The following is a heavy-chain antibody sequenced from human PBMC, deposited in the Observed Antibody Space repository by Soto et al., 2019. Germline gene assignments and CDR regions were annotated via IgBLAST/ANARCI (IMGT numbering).Heavy chain of an antibody. V-gene: IGHV3-74*01. CDR2: IDNAGTDS. CDR1: GFTLSGRS. Sequence: EVQLVASGGGLVQPGGSLRLSCAASGFTLSGRSMHWVRQAPGKGLVWVSGIDNAGTDSTYADSVKGRFTSSRDNAKNMLYLQMNSLRVEDTAVYYCARGWFGPDVWGKGTMVTVSS. CDR3: ARGWFGPDV. J-gene: IGHJ6*04. D-gene: IGHD3-10*01.